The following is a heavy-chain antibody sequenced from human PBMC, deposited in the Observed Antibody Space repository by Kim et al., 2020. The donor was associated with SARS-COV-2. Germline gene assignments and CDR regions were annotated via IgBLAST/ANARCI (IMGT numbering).Heavy chain of an antibody. CDR2: INHSGST. CDR3: ARGRVTMVRGVIRPFDY. Sequence: SETLSLTCAVYGGSFSGYYWSWIRQPPGKGLEWIGEINHSGSTNYNPSLKSRVTISVDTSKNQFSLKLSSVTAADTAVYYCARGRVTMVRGVIRPFDYWGQGTLVTVSS. D-gene: IGHD3-10*01. V-gene: IGHV4-34*01. J-gene: IGHJ4*02. CDR1: GGSFSGYY.